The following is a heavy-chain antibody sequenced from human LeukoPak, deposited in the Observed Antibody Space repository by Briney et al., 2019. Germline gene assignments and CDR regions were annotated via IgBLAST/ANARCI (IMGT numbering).Heavy chain of an antibody. CDR1: GFTFSHAW. CDR2: ISGSGGGT. J-gene: IGHJ4*02. V-gene: IGHV3-23*01. Sequence: GGSLRLSCAGSGFTFSHAWMSWVRQAPGKGLEWVSAISGSGGGTDYGDSVKGRFTMSRDNSKNTLYLQMDSLRSDDTALYYCARRSSSSWHDFWGQGTLVIVSS. D-gene: IGHD6-13*01. CDR3: ARRSSSSWHDF.